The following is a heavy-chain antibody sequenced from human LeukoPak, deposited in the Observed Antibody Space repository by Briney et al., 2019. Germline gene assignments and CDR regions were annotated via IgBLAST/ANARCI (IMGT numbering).Heavy chain of an antibody. D-gene: IGHD5-24*01. CDR3: ARVVDHGYSDY. V-gene: IGHV4-34*01. J-gene: IGHJ4*02. Sequence: SETLSLTCAVYGGSFSGYYWSCIRQPPGKGLEWIGEINHSGSTNYNPSLKSRVTISVDTSKNQFSLKLSSVTAADTAVYYCARVVDHGYSDYWGLGTLVTVSS. CDR2: INHSGST. CDR1: GGSFSGYY.